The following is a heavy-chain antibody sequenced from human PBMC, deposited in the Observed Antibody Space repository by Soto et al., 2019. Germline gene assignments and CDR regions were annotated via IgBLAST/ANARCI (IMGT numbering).Heavy chain of an antibody. J-gene: IGHJ6*03. CDR1: GGSISSSSYY. CDR3: ASIVVVPAANYYYYYYYMDV. CDR2: IYYSGST. D-gene: IGHD2-2*01. V-gene: IGHV4-39*01. Sequence: QLQLQESGPGLVKPSETLSLTCTVSGGSISSSSYYWGWIRQPPGKGLEWIGGIYYSGSTYYNPSLKSRVTISVDTSKNQFSLKLSSVTAADTAVYYCASIVVVPAANYYYYYYYMDVWGKGTTVTVSS.